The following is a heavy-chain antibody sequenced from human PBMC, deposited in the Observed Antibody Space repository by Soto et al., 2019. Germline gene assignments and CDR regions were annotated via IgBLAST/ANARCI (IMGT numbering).Heavy chain of an antibody. CDR3: ARDSTDRGLERLTPLDYYYYYMDV. V-gene: IGHV4-59*01. D-gene: IGHD1-1*01. CDR2: IYYSGST. Sequence: SETLSLTCTVSGGSISSYYWSWIRQPPGKGLEWIGYIYYSGSTNYNPSLKSRVTISVDTSKNQFSLKLSSVTAADTAVYYCARDSTDRGLERLTPLDYYYYYMDVWGKGTTVTVSS. J-gene: IGHJ6*03. CDR1: GGSISSYY.